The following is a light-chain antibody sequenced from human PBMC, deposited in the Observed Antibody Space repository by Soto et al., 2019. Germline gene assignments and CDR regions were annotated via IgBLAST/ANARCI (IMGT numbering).Light chain of an antibody. CDR3: QQYYSTPLT. CDR1: QSVLYSSNNKNY. J-gene: IGKJ4*01. Sequence: DIVMTQSPDSLAVSLGERATINCKPSQSVLYSSNNKNYLAWYQQKPGQPPKLLIYWASTRESGVPDRFSGSGSGTDFTLTISSLQAEDVALYYCQQYYSTPLTLGGGTKVDIK. V-gene: IGKV4-1*01. CDR2: WAS.